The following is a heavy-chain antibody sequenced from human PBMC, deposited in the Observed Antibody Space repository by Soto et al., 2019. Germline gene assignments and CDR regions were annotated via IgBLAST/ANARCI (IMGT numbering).Heavy chain of an antibody. V-gene: IGHV4-38-2*01. CDR3: ARARWYDAFDV. Sequence: SETLSLTCAVSGFFISSGNYWGWIRKPPGKGLEWIGSIFHGGTTYYNPSLKSRVTISVDMSKNQFSLKLNSVTAADTAVYYCARARWYDAFDVWGQGTVVTVSS. D-gene: IGHD2-15*01. CDR2: IFHGGTT. CDR1: GFFISSGNY. J-gene: IGHJ3*01.